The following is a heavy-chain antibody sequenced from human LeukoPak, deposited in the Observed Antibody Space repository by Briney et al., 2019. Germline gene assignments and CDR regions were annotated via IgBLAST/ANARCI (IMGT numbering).Heavy chain of an antibody. CDR2: IYYSGST. V-gene: IGHV4-59*01. CDR3: ATKADGGYDLYFDY. CDR1: GGSISSYY. D-gene: IGHD5-12*01. J-gene: IGHJ4*02. Sequence: SETLSLTCTVSGGSISSYYWSRIRQPPGKGLEWIGYIYYSGSTNYNPSLKSRVTISVDTSKNQFSLKLSSVTAADTAVYYCATKADGGYDLYFDYWGQGTLVTVSS.